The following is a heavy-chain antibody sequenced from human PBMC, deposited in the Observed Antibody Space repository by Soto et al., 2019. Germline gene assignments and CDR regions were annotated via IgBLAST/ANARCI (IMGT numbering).Heavy chain of an antibody. J-gene: IGHJ4*02. V-gene: IGHV3-74*01. CDR3: VRGNTVYGNFDS. CDR2: MYTDGSNS. CDR1: GFTFGSYG. D-gene: IGHD5-12*01. Sequence: GVSLRLSCEGAGFTFGSYGMHWVRQAPGKGLVWVSRMYTDGSNSYYAASLRGRFTISRDNAKSTLYLQMNSMRAEDTAVYYCVRGNTVYGNFDSWGQGTLVTVYS.